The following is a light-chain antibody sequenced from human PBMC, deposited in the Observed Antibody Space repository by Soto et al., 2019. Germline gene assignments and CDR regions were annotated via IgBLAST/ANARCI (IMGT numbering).Light chain of an antibody. J-gene: IGKJ3*01. CDR2: GAS. V-gene: IGKV3-20*01. CDR3: QQYGSSRFT. CDR1: QSITNSY. Sequence: EIVLTQSPGTLSLSPGERATLSCRASQSITNSYLAWYQQDPRPVPTLLVYGASSRATCIPDRFSGSGSGTDFTLTISRLEPEDFAVYYCQQYGSSRFTFGPGTKVDVK.